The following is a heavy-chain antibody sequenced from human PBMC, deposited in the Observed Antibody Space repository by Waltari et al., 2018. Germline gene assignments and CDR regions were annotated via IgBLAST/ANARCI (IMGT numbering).Heavy chain of an antibody. CDR3: ARDLRPHYYYYGMDV. V-gene: IGHV1-2*06. CDR1: GYTFTGYY. CDR2: INPNSGGT. Sequence: QVQLVQSGAEVKKPGASVKVSCKASGYTFTGYYMPWVRQAPGQGLEWMGRINPNSGGTNYAQKFQGRVTMTRDTSISTAYMELSRLRSDDTAVYYCARDLRPHYYYYGMDVWGQGTTVTVSS. J-gene: IGHJ6*02. D-gene: IGHD6-6*01.